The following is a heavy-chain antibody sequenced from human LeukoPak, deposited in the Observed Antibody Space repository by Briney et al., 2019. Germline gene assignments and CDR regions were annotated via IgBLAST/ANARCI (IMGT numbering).Heavy chain of an antibody. Sequence: SETLSLTCAIYGGSSTGYYWTWLRQPPGKGLEWIGEIDDSGNTNYSPSLELESRITISVDTSKNQFSLQVNSVTAADTAVYYCARHGNSQLLSSNWFDPWGQGTLVTVSS. V-gene: IGHV4-34*01. CDR1: GGSSTGYY. D-gene: IGHD2-2*01. CDR3: ARHGNSQLLSSNWFDP. CDR2: IDDSGNT. J-gene: IGHJ5*02.